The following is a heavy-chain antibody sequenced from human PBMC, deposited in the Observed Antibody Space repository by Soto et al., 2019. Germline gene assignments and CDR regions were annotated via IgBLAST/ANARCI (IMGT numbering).Heavy chain of an antibody. CDR1: GFTFSNAW. J-gene: IGHJ4*02. CDR2: IKSKTVGGTT. Sequence: EVQLVESGGGLVKPGGSLRLSCAASGFTFSNAWMNWVRQAPGKGLEWVGRIKSKTVGGTTDYAAPVKGRFTISRDDSKNTLYLQMNSLKTEDTAVYYCTTFDYWGQGTLVTVSS. V-gene: IGHV3-15*07. CDR3: TTFDY.